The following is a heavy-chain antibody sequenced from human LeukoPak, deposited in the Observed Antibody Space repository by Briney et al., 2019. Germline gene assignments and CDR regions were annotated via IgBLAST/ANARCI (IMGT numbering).Heavy chain of an antibody. CDR3: ARGRLRGAKLDY. CDR2: INHSGST. CDR1: GGSFSGYY. J-gene: IGHJ4*02. Sequence: SETLSLTCAVYGGSFSGYYWSWIRQPPGKGLEWIGEINHSGSTNYNPSLKSRVTISVDTSKNQFSLKLSSVTAADTAVYYCARGRLRGAKLDYWGQGTVVTVSS. V-gene: IGHV4-34*01. D-gene: IGHD4/OR15-4a*01.